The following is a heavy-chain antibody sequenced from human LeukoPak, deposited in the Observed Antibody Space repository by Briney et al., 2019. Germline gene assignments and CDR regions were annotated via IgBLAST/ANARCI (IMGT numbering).Heavy chain of an antibody. Sequence: GGSLRLSCAASGFTFSSYEMNWVCQAPGKGLEWVSYISSSGSTIYYADSVKGRFTISRDNAKNSLYLQMNSLRAEDTAVYYCAELGITMIGGVWGKGTTVTVSS. CDR2: ISSSGSTI. V-gene: IGHV3-48*03. CDR1: GFTFSSYE. D-gene: IGHD3-10*02. CDR3: AELGITMIGGV. J-gene: IGHJ6*04.